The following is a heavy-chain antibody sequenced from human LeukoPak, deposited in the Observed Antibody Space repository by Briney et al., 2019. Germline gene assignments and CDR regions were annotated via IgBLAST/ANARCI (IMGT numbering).Heavy chain of an antibody. V-gene: IGHV4-39*07. D-gene: IGHD6-13*01. Sequence: SETLSLTCTVSGGSISSSSYYWGWIRQPPGKGLEWIGSIYYSGSTYYNPSLKSRVTISVDTSKNQFSLKLSSVTAADTAVYYCARESIWQQLVLHWFDPWGQGTLVTVSS. J-gene: IGHJ5*02. CDR2: IYYSGST. CDR1: GGSISSSSYY. CDR3: ARESIWQQLVLHWFDP.